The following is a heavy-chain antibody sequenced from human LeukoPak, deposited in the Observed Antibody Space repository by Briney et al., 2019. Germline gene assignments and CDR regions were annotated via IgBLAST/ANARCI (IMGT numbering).Heavy chain of an antibody. Sequence: PGGSLRLSCAASGFTFSSYGMHWVRQAPGKGLEWVAVISYDGSNKYYADSVKGRFTISRDNSKNTLYLQMNSLRAEDTAVYYCAEVGDRGYCFDYWGQGTLVTVSS. J-gene: IGHJ4*02. CDR3: AEVGDRGYCFDY. CDR1: GFTFSSYG. V-gene: IGHV3-30*18. CDR2: ISYDGSNK. D-gene: IGHD2-21*02.